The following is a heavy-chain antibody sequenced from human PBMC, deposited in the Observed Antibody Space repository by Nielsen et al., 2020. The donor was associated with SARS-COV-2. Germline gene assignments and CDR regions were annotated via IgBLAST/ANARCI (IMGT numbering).Heavy chain of an antibody. D-gene: IGHD3-10*01. CDR1: GFTFDDYA. J-gene: IGHJ5*02. V-gene: IGHV3-9*01. CDR3: AKNGFLWFGELFNWFDP. Sequence: GGSLRLSCAASGFTFDDYAMHWVRQAPGKGLEWVSGISWNSGSIGYADSVKGRFTISRDNAKNSLYLQMNSLRAEDTAVYYCAKNGFLWFGELFNWFDPWGQGTLVIVSS. CDR2: ISWNSGSI.